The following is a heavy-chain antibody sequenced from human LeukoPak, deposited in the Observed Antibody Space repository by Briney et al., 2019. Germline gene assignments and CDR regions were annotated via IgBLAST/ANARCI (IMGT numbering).Heavy chain of an antibody. CDR3: ARVAYYYGSGSYSPPFDY. D-gene: IGHD3-10*01. J-gene: IGHJ4*02. CDR1: GYTFTGYY. V-gene: IGHV1-2*02. CDR2: INPNSGGT. Sequence: ASVKVSCKASGYTFTGYYMHWVRQAPGQGLEWMGWINPNSGGTNYAQKFQGRVTMTRDTPISTAYMELSRLRSDDTAVYYCARVAYYYGSGSYSPPFDYWGQGTLVTVSS.